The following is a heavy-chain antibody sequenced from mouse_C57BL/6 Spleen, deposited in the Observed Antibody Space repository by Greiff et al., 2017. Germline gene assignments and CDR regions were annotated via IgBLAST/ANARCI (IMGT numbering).Heavy chain of an antibody. CDR3: ARKVELLRYAMDY. CDR1: GYTFTDYY. Sequence: EVKLEESGPELVKPGASVKISCKASGYTFTDYYMNWVKQSHGKSLEWIGDINPNNGGTSYNQKFKGKATLTVDKSSSTAYMELRSLTSEDSAVYYCARKVELLRYAMDYWGQGTSVTVSS. V-gene: IGHV1-26*01. CDR2: INPNNGGT. J-gene: IGHJ4*01. D-gene: IGHD1-1*01.